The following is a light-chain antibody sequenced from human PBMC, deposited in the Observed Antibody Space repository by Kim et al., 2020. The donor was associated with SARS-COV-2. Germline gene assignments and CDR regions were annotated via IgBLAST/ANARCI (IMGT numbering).Light chain of an antibody. J-gene: IGLJ2*01. Sequence: VSPGHTATITCSGDKIADRYLCWFKQRPGQAPLFVLSQDTKRPAEFPERFSGSNSGNTATLTISGTQGTDEADYIGQAWDSDPAVLGGGTPLTVL. CDR2: QDT. CDR1: KIADRY. CDR3: QAWDSDPAV. V-gene: IGLV3-1*01.